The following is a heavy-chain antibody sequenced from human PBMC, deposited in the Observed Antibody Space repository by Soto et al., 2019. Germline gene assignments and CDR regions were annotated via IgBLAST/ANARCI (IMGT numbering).Heavy chain of an antibody. V-gene: IGHV4-31*03. J-gene: IGHJ3*01. CDR3: VRDRGAYHDAFDV. D-gene: IGHD1-26*01. Sequence: SETLSLTCTVSGGSINSAGYYWNWFRQHPGNGLEWIGFIYYDGTTYYTPSLKSRVTISLDTSKNQFSLKLSSVTVADTAVYYCVRDRGAYHDAFDVWGQGTMVTV. CDR1: GGSINSAGYY. CDR2: IYYDGTT.